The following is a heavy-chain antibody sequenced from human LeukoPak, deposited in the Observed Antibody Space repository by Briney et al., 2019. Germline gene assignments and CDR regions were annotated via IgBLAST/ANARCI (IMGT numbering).Heavy chain of an antibody. Sequence: SETLSLTCIVSSGSFTSSYWSWFRQPPGKGLEWIGYMYYDGRTNYNPSLKSRVTISIDTSKNQFSLELTSVTTADTAVYYCTRGTGWLTTDWGQGTLVTVSS. CDR2: MYYDGRT. V-gene: IGHV4-59*01. D-gene: IGHD5-12*01. J-gene: IGHJ4*02. CDR1: SGSFTSSY. CDR3: TRGTGWLTTD.